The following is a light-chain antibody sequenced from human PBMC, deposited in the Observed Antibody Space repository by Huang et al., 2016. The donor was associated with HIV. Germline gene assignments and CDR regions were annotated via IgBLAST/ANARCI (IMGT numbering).Light chain of an antibody. Sequence: EIVLTQSPATLSLSPGESATLSFKASQSVSSSLAWYQQKPGQAPRLLIYDTSNRATGIPARFSGSESGTDFTLTISSLEPEDFAVYYCQQRSNWPLFTFGPGTKVDIK. V-gene: IGKV3-11*01. CDR2: DTS. J-gene: IGKJ3*01. CDR1: QSVSSS. CDR3: QQRSNWPLFT.